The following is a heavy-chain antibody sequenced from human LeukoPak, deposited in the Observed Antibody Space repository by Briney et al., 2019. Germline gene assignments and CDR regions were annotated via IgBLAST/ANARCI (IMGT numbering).Heavy chain of an antibody. CDR2: ISGSSSYI. J-gene: IGHJ5*02. D-gene: IGHD6-6*01. CDR3: ARGSSNVAARNNWFDP. V-gene: IGHV3-21*01. Sequence: GGSLRLSCAASGFTFSGYDMNWVRQAPGKGLEWVSSISGSSSYIYYADSMKGRFTISRDNAKNSLYLQMSSLRAEDTAVYYCARGSSNVAARNNWFDPWGQGTLVTVSS. CDR1: GFTFSGYD.